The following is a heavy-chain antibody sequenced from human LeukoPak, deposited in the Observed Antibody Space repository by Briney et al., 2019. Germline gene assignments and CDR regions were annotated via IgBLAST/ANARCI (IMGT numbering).Heavy chain of an antibody. V-gene: IGHV1-69*13. CDR1: GGTFSSYA. D-gene: IGHD5-12*01. CDR2: IIPIFGTA. J-gene: IGHJ4*02. CDR3: AREGDRLHSGYDFPPNYYFDY. Sequence: SVKVSCKASGGTFSSYAISWVRQAPGQGLEWMGGIIPIFGTANYAQKFQGRVTITADESTSTAYMELSSLRSEDTAVYYCAREGDRLHSGYDFPPNYYFDYWGQGTLVTVSS.